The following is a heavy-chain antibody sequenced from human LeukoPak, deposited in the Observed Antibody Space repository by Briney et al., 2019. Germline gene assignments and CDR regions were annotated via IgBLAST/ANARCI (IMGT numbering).Heavy chain of an antibody. CDR2: INPSGGST. CDR1: GYTFTSYY. Sequence: ASVKVSCKASGYTFTSYYMHWVRQAPGQGFERMGLINPSGGSTSYAQKFQGRVTMTRDTSTSTVYMELSSLASEDTAVYYCARKRTSSPFDFWGQGTLITVSS. D-gene: IGHD2-2*01. CDR3: ARKRTSSPFDF. V-gene: IGHV1-46*01. J-gene: IGHJ4*02.